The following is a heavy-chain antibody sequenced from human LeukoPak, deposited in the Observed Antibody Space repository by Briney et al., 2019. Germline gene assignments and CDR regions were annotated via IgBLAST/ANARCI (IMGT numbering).Heavy chain of an antibody. V-gene: IGHV3-7*03. J-gene: IGHJ4*02. D-gene: IGHD5-18*01. CDR2: IKQDGSEK. Sequence: PGGSLRLSCAASGFTFSSYWMSWVRQAPGKGLEWVANIKQDGSEKYYVDSVKGRFTISRDNAKNSLYLQMNSLRAEDTAVYYCARVYSYGWVYYFDYWGQGTLVTVSS. CDR1: GFTFSSYW. CDR3: ARVYSYGWVYYFDY.